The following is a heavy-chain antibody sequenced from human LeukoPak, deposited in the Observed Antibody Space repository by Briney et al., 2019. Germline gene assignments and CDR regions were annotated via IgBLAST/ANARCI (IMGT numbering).Heavy chain of an antibody. V-gene: IGHV3-74*01. D-gene: IGHD1-26*01. Sequence: GGSLRLSCAASGFTFRSYWMHWVRQAPGKGLVWVSRTNIDGSSGSYADSVEGRFTISRDNAQNTLCLQMNSLRAEDTAVYYCTREVSGSLYFDYWGQGTLVTVSS. CDR1: GFTFRSYW. CDR3: TREVSGSLYFDY. J-gene: IGHJ4*02. CDR2: TNIDGSSG.